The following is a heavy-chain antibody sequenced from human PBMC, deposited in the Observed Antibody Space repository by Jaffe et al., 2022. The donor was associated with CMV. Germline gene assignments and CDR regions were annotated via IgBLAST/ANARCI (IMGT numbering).Heavy chain of an antibody. Sequence: EVQLLESGGGLVQPGGSLRLSCAASGFTFSSYAMSWVRQAPGKGLEWVSAISGSGGSTYYADSVKGRFTISRDNSKNTLYLQMNSLRAEDTAVYYCAKDLNLESGGWNPRGPQDYWGQGTLVTVSS. CDR1: GFTFSSYA. V-gene: IGHV3-23*01. CDR2: ISGSGGST. J-gene: IGHJ4*02. D-gene: IGHD3-3*01. CDR3: AKDLNLESGGWNPRGPQDY.